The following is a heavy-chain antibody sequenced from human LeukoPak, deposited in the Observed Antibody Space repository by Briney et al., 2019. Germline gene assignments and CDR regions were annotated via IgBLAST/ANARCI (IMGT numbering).Heavy chain of an antibody. Sequence: GASVKVSCEASGYTFTSYGISWVRQATGQGLEWMGWMNPNSGNTGYAQEFQGRVTMTRNTSIGTAYMELNSLRSEDTAVYYCTRRSGLYNWFNPWGQGTLVTVSS. CDR2: MNPNSGNT. CDR1: GYTFTSYG. J-gene: IGHJ5*02. D-gene: IGHD3-3*01. V-gene: IGHV1-8*02. CDR3: TRRSGLYNWFNP.